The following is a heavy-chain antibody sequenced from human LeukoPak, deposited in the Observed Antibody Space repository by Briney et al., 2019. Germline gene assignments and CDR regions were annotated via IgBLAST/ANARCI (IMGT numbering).Heavy chain of an antibody. CDR2: IIPIFGTA. V-gene: IGHV1-69*06. CDR3: ARDRYGSGSYPAFDI. CDR1: GGTFSSYA. Sequence: SVKVPCKASGGTFSSYAISWVRQAPGQGLEWMGGIIPIFGTANYAQKFQGRVTITADKSTSTAYMGLSSLRSEDTAVYYCARDRYGSGSYPAFDIWGQGTMVTVSS. J-gene: IGHJ3*02. D-gene: IGHD3-10*01.